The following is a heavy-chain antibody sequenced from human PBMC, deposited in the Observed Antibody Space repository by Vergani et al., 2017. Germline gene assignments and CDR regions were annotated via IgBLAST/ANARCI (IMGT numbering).Heavy chain of an antibody. V-gene: IGHV4-34*01. J-gene: IGHJ3*02. D-gene: IGHD3-22*01. CDR3: ARHKASDSSGYYDAFDI. Sequence: QVQLQQWGAGLLKPSETLSLTCAVYGGSFSGYYWSWIRQPPGKGLEWIGEINHSGSTNYNPSLKSRVTISVDTSKNQFSLKLSSVTAADTAVYYCARHKASDSSGYYDAFDIWGQGTMVTVSS. CDR1: GGSFSGYY. CDR2: INHSGST.